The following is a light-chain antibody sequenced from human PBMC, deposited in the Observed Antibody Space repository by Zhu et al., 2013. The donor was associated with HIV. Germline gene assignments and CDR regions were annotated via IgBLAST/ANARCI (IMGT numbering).Light chain of an antibody. CDR2: GAS. J-gene: IGKJ1*01. Sequence: EIVLTQSPATLSVSPGERATLSCRASQTISSNLAWYQQKPGQAPRLLIYGASTRATGIPVRFSGSGSGTEFTLSISSLQSEDLAVYYCQQYNNWPGTFGQGTKVEFK. CDR1: QTISSN. CDR3: QQYNNWPGT. V-gene: IGKV3-15*01.